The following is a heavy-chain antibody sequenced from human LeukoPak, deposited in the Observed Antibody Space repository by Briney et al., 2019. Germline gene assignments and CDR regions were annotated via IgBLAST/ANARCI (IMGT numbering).Heavy chain of an antibody. CDR3: ARDSLSVGAGDY. D-gene: IGHD1-26*01. Sequence: PSETLSLTCTVSGGSISSGGYYWSWIRQPPGKGLEWIGYIYHSGSTYYNPSLKSRVTISVDRSKNQFSLKLSSMTAADTAVYYCARDSLSVGAGDYWGQGTLVTVSS. J-gene: IGHJ4*02. CDR1: GGSISSGGYY. V-gene: IGHV4-30-2*01. CDR2: IYHSGST.